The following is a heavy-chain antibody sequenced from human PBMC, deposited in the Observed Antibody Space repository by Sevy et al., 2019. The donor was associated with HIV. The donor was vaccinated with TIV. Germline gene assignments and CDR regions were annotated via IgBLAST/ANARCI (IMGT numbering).Heavy chain of an antibody. Sequence: GSLRLSCAASGFTFSGSAMHWVRQASGKGLEWVGRIRSKANSYATAYAASVKGRFTISRDDSKNTAYLQMNSLKTEDTAVYYCTNQYYDFWSGYEGFDPWGQGTLVTVSS. D-gene: IGHD3-3*01. CDR1: GFTFSGSA. CDR2: IRSKANSYAT. J-gene: IGHJ5*02. CDR3: TNQYYDFWSGYEGFDP. V-gene: IGHV3-73*01.